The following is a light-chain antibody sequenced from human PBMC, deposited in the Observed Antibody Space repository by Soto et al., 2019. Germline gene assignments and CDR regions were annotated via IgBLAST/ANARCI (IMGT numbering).Light chain of an antibody. Sequence: QSVLTQPAAVSGSPGQSITICCTGTSSDVGLYEDVSWYEEDPGKAPQLMIYAVSNRPSGVSNRFSASKSGHTASLFISGLPAQDEADYYCSSYTSDSSYVFGSGPKVTVL. J-gene: IGLJ1*01. V-gene: IGLV2-14*01. CDR2: AVS. CDR1: SSDVGLYED. CDR3: SSYTSDSSYV.